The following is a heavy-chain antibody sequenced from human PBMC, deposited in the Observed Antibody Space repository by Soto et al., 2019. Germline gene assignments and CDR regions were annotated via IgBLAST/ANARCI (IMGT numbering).Heavy chain of an antibody. CDR1: GYTFTSYD. Sequence: ASVKVSCKASGYTFTSYDINWVRQATGQGLEWMGWMNPNSGNTGYAQKFQGRVTMTRNTSISTAYMELSSLRSEDTAVYYCARGGYSPIAAAGTPYYYYYYYMDVWGKGTTVTVSS. CDR2: MNPNSGNT. J-gene: IGHJ6*03. CDR3: ARGGYSPIAAAGTPYYYYYYYMDV. V-gene: IGHV1-8*01. D-gene: IGHD6-13*01.